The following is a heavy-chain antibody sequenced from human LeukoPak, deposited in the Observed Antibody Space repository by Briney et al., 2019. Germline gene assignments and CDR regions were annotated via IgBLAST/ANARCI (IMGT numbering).Heavy chain of an antibody. CDR3: AKCAVVLPRVLSYFDY. Sequence: GGSLRLSCAASGFTFDDYAMHWVRQAPGKGLEWVSLISGDGGSTYYADSVKGRFTISRDNSKNSLYLQMNSLRTEDTALYYCAKCAVVLPRVLSYFDYWGQGTLVTVSS. CDR1: GFTFDDYA. J-gene: IGHJ4*02. D-gene: IGHD4-23*01. CDR2: ISGDGGST. V-gene: IGHV3-43*02.